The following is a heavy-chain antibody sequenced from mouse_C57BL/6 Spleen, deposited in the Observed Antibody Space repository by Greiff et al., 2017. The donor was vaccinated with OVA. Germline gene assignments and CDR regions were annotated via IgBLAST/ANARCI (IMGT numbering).Heavy chain of an antibody. V-gene: IGHV5-15*01. Sequence: EVQLVESGGGLVQPGGSLKLSCAASGFTFSDYGMAWVRQAPRKGPEWVAFISNLAYSIYYADTVTGRFTISRDNARNTLYLQMSSLKSEDTAMYYCTRDRGVTTFDYWGQGTTLTVSS. CDR3: TRDRGVTTFDY. CDR1: GFTFSDYG. J-gene: IGHJ2*01. CDR2: ISNLAYSI. D-gene: IGHD2-2*01.